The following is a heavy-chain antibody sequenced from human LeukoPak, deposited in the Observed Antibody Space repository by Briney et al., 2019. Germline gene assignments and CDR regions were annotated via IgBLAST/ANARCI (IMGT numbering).Heavy chain of an antibody. CDR2: IIPIFGTA. CDR3: ASGPSGSYYFDY. J-gene: IGHJ4*02. V-gene: IGHV1-69*13. CDR1: GGTFSSYA. D-gene: IGHD1-26*01. Sequence: SVKVSCKASGGTFSSYAISWVRQVPGQGLEWMGGIIPIFGTANYAQKFQGRVTITADESTSTAYMELSSLRSEDTAVYYCASGPSGSYYFDYWGQGTLVTVSS.